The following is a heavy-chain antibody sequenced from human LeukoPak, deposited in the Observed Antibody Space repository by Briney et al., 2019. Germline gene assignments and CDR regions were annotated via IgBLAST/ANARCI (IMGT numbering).Heavy chain of an antibody. J-gene: IGHJ3*02. D-gene: IGHD1-26*01. V-gene: IGHV4-39*01. CDR2: IYYSGST. CDR1: GGTISSSSYY. CDR3: ARHVTTVVGATEAFDI. Sequence: NPSETLSLTCTVSGGTISSSSYYWGWIRQPPGKGLEWIGSIYYSGSTYYNPSLKSRVTISVDTSKNQFSLKLSSVTAADTAAYYCARHVTTVVGATEAFDIWGQGTMVTVSS.